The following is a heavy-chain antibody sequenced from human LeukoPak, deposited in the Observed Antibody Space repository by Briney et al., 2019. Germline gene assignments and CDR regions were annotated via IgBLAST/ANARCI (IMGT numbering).Heavy chain of an antibody. V-gene: IGHV4-31*03. CDR3: ASYSGYAEGDWFDP. Sequence: SETLSLTCTVTGGSISSGGYYWSWIRQHPGKGLEWIGYIYYSGSTYYNPSLKSRVTISVDTSKNQFSLKLSSVTAADTAVYYCASYSGYAEGDWFDPWGQGTLVTVSS. CDR2: IYYSGST. J-gene: IGHJ5*02. D-gene: IGHD5-12*01. CDR1: GGSISSGGYY.